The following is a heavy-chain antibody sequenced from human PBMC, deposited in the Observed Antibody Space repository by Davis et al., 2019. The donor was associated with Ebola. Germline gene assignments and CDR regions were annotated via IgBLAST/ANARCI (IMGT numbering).Heavy chain of an antibody. V-gene: IGHV3-23*01. D-gene: IGHD3-3*01. J-gene: IGHJ6*04. CDR1: GFTFRAYV. Sequence: GESLKISCVASGFTFRAYVMSWVRQAPGKGLEWVAALSVNGDHRFYADSVKGRFTISRDNSKKTLYLQMNSLRAEDTAVYYCAKSGLSFGVVKYHYGMDVWGKGTTVTVSS. CDR2: LSVNGDHR. CDR3: AKSGLSFGVVKYHYGMDV.